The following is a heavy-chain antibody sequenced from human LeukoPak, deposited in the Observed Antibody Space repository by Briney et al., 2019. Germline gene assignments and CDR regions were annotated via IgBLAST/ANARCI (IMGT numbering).Heavy chain of an antibody. CDR2: IIPIFGTA. Sequence: SVKVSCKASGYTFTSYYIHWVRQAPGQGLEWMGGIIPIFGTANYAQKFQGRVTITADESTSTAYMELSSLRSEDTAVYYCARASGVTYWGQGTLVTVSS. D-gene: IGHD4-23*01. J-gene: IGHJ4*02. CDR1: GYTFTSYY. V-gene: IGHV1-69*13. CDR3: ARASGVTY.